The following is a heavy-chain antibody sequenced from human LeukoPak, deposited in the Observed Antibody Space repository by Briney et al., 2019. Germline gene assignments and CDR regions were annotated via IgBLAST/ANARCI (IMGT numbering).Heavy chain of an antibody. Sequence: GGSLRLSCVASGFISSPYWMAWIRQSPGQGLEFVANINPDGSDINYVDSVKGRFTISRDNAKNSLYLQMISLRAGDTAVYYCVRGGSFDGSRYYPDYWGQGTLVTVSS. CDR3: VRGGSFDGSRYYPDY. D-gene: IGHD3-22*01. CDR2: INPDGSDI. V-gene: IGHV3-7*01. CDR1: GFISSPYW. J-gene: IGHJ4*02.